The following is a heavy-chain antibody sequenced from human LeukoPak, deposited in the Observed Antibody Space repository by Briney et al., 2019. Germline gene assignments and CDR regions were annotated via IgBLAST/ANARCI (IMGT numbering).Heavy chain of an antibody. D-gene: IGHD3-10*01. CDR3: STDDSGVGND. J-gene: IGHJ4*02. CDR1: GFTLSKVW. Sequence: GGSLRLSCAASGFTLSKVWMSWVRQAPGKGLEWVGRINSKTKTDGGTTDYAAPVNGRFTISRDDSKNTLYLQMNSVKTEDTGVYYCSTDDSGVGNDWGQGTLVTVPS. CDR2: INSKTKTDGGTT. V-gene: IGHV3-15*01.